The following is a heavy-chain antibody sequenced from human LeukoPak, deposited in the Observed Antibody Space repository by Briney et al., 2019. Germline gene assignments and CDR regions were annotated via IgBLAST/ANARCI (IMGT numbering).Heavy chain of an antibody. CDR2: IIPIFGTA. CDR1: GGTFSSYA. Sequence: ASVKVSCKASGGTFSSYAISWVRQAPGQELEWMGGIIPIFGTANYAQKFQGRVTITADESTSTAYMELSSLRSEDTAVYYCAKTYYDFWSGSRWDYYYMDVWGKGTTVTVSS. V-gene: IGHV1-69*13. J-gene: IGHJ6*03. CDR3: AKTYYDFWSGSRWDYYYMDV. D-gene: IGHD3-3*01.